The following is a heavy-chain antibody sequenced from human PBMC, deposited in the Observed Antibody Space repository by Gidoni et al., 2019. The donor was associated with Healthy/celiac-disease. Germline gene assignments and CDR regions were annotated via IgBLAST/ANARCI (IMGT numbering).Heavy chain of an antibody. CDR2: ILPILGIA. J-gene: IGHJ4*02. V-gene: IGHV1-69*04. D-gene: IGHD2-15*01. CDR1: GGTFSSYA. Sequence: VQLVPPGAEEKKPGTSMKVSCKASGGTFSSYANSWVRLAPGPGLEWMGRILPILGIANYGQKFQGRVTITAEQSPCPACMELSSLGSEDPAVYYCSRVRWLPSVPYYCGQGTLVTVSS. CDR3: SRVRWLPSVPYY.